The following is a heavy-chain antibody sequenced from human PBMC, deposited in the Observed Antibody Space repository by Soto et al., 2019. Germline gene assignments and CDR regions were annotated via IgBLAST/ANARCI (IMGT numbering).Heavy chain of an antibody. CDR3: AKDSSGWYRMPNNWFDP. D-gene: IGHD6-19*01. V-gene: IGHV3-30*18. CDR2: ISYDGSNK. Sequence: PGGSLRLSCAASGFTFSSYGMHWVRQAPDKGLEWVTVISYDGSNKYYADSVKGRFTISRDNSKNTLYLQMNSLRAEDTAVYYCAKDSSGWYRMPNNWFDPWGQGTLVTLSS. J-gene: IGHJ5*02. CDR1: GFTFSSYG.